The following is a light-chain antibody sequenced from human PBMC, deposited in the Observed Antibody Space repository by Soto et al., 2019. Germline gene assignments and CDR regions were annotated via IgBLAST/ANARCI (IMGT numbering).Light chain of an antibody. J-gene: IGKJ4*01. Sequence: IVLTHSPGTLSLSPGERATLSGRASQSVSSNLAWYQQKPGQAPSLLIYDISARATGIPTRFSGSGSGTEFTLTISSLQSEDFAVYYCQQYNDWPLTFGGGTKVDIK. V-gene: IGKV3D-15*01. CDR1: QSVSSN. CDR3: QQYNDWPLT. CDR2: DIS.